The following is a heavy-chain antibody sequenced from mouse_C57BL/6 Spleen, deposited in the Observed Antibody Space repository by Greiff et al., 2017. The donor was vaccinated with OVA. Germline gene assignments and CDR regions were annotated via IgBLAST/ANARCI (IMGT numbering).Heavy chain of an antibody. CDR2: IYPGDGGT. V-gene: IGHV1-82*01. J-gene: IGHJ4*01. Sequence: QVQLQQSGPELVKPGASVKISCKASGYAFTSSWMNWVKQRPGKGLEWIGLIYPGDGGTNYNGKLKGKATLTADKSSSTAYMQLSSLTSEDSAVYFCARSDESGTDYYAMDYWGQGTSVTVSS. CDR1: GYAFTSSW. CDR3: ARSDESGTDYYAMDY. D-gene: IGHD4-1*01.